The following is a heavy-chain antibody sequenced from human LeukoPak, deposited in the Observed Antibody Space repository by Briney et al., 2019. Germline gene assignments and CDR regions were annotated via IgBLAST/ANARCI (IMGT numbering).Heavy chain of an antibody. CDR3: ARGISCSGGSCYSGGSDH. Sequence: ASVKVSCKASGYTFTGYYMHWVRQAPGQGLEWMGWINPNSGGTNYAQKFQGRVTMTRDTSISTAYMELSRLRSDDTAVYYCARGISCSGGSCYSGGSDHWGQGTLVTVSS. D-gene: IGHD2-15*01. CDR2: INPNSGGT. V-gene: IGHV1-2*02. CDR1: GYTFTGYY. J-gene: IGHJ4*02.